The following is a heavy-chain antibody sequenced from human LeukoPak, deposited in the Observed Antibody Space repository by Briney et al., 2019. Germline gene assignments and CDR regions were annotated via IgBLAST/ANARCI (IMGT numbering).Heavy chain of an antibody. CDR2: IKPDGGEK. CDR3: ARDKPRGSYYGSIFDS. J-gene: IGHJ4*02. CDR1: GFTFSSYM. V-gene: IGHV3-7*01. D-gene: IGHD1-26*01. Sequence: GGSLRLSCAASGFTFSSYMMTWVRQAPGKGLEWVANIKPDGGEKFYVDSVKGRFTISRDNAKSSLFLQMNSLRAEDAAVYYCARDKPRGSYYGSIFDSWGQGTLVTVSS.